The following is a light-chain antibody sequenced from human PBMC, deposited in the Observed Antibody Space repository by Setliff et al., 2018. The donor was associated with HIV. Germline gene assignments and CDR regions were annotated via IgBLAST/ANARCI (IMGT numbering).Light chain of an antibody. CDR3: GSFTSNSTVI. Sequence: QSVLTQPASVSGSPGQSITISCTGTSSDVGGFNYVSWYQRHPGKAPKFMIYEVNNRPSGVSNRFSGSKSGNTASLSISGLQAEDEADYYCGSFTSNSTVIFGGGTK. CDR1: SSDVGGFNY. J-gene: IGLJ2*01. V-gene: IGLV2-14*01. CDR2: EVN.